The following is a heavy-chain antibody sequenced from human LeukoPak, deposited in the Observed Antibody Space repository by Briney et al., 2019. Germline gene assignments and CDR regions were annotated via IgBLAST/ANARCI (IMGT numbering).Heavy chain of an antibody. D-gene: IGHD3-10*01. CDR2: VFYSGRT. CDR3: ARGGYYGLGNGFRFDP. J-gene: IGHJ5*02. Sequence: PSETLSLTCTVSGGFIRDSGYYWGWIRQPPGKGLEWIGTVFYSGRTYYNSSLQSRVTISVDTSKNQFSLKLSSVTVADTAVYYCARGGYYGLGNGFRFDPWGQGTLVTVSS. CDR1: GGFIRDSGYY. V-gene: IGHV4-39*07.